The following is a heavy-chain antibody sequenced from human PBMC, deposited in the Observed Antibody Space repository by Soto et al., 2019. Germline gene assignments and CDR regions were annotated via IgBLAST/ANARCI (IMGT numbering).Heavy chain of an antibody. Sequence: QVQLQQWGAGLLKPSETLSLTCAVYGGSFSGYYWSWIRQPPGKGLEWIGEINHSGSTNYNPSLKSRVTTSVDTSKNQFSLKLSSVTAADTAVYYCARGLNLERNIAARPITGATDLGVFDYWGQGTLVTVSS. CDR2: INHSGST. CDR3: ARGLNLERNIAARPITGATDLGVFDY. J-gene: IGHJ4*02. CDR1: GGSFSGYY. V-gene: IGHV4-34*01. D-gene: IGHD6-6*01.